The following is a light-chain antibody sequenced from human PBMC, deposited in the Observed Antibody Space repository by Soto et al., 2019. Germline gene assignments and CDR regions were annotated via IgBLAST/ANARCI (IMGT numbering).Light chain of an antibody. CDR3: SSYTSSSTRV. Sequence: QSALTQPASVSGSPGQSIAISCIGTSSDVGAYDYVSWYQQHPDRAPKFMIYEVSNRPSGVSNRFSGSKSVNTATLTISGLQAEDEADYYCSSYTSSSTRVFGTGTKLTVL. J-gene: IGLJ1*01. V-gene: IGLV2-14*03. CDR1: SSDVGAYDY. CDR2: EVS.